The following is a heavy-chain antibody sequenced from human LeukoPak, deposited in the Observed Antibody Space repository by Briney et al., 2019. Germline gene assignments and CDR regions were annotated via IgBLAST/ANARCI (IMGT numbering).Heavy chain of an antibody. V-gene: IGHV3-74*01. CDR3: GTIQCLAPPTHS. J-gene: IGHJ4*02. D-gene: IGHD5-18*01. CDR1: GFTFITNG. CDR2: INTDGTVT. Sequence: PGGSLRLSCAASGFTFITNGMIWVRQAPGKGLESASRINTDGTVTTYADSVKGRFTVSRDNADNTMFLQMNSVRDEDTAVYYCGTIQCLAPPTHSWSQGTPLTVSS.